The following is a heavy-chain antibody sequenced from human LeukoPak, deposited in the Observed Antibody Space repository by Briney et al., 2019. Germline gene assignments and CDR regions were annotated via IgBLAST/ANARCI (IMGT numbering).Heavy chain of an antibody. CDR2: ISGSGGGT. V-gene: IGHV3-23*01. CDR3: AEDRGTYYDSSDYYFFGYYFDY. J-gene: IGHJ4*02. D-gene: IGHD3-22*01. Sequence: GGSLRLSCAASGFTFSSSAMHWVRQAPGKGLEWVSAISGSGGGTYYADSVEGRFTISRDNSKNTLYLQMNSLGAEDTAIYYCAEDRGTYYDSSDYYFFGYYFDYWGQGTLVSVSS. CDR1: GFTFSSSA.